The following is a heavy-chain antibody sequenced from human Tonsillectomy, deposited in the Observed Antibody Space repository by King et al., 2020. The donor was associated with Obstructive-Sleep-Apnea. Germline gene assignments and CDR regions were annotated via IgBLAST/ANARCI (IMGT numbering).Heavy chain of an antibody. D-gene: IGHD3-22*01. Sequence: VQLQESGPGLVKPSETLSLPCTVSGYSISSGYYWGWIRQPPGKGLEWIGSIYHSGSTYYNPSLKSRVTISVDTSKNHLSLKLSSVTAADTAVYYCARGDSLPDYWGQGTLVTVSS. J-gene: IGHJ4*02. CDR1: GYSISSGYY. V-gene: IGHV4-38-2*02. CDR3: ARGDSLPDY. CDR2: IYHSGST.